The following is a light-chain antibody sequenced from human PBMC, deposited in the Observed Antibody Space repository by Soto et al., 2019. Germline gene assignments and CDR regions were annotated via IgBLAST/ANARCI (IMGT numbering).Light chain of an antibody. Sequence: QSVLTQPPSVSGAPGQRVTISCTGSSSNIGAGYNVHWYQQLPGAAPKLLIYGNSNRPSWVPDRFSGPKSGTSASLAITGLQAEDEADYYCQSYDSSLSGFYVFGTGTKVTVL. CDR3: QSYDSSLSGFYV. CDR1: SSNIGAGYN. CDR2: GNS. J-gene: IGLJ1*01. V-gene: IGLV1-40*01.